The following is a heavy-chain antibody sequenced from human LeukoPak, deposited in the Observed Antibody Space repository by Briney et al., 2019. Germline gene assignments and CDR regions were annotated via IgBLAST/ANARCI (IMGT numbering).Heavy chain of an antibody. CDR1: GGSISSGDYY. V-gene: IGHV4-30-4*08. CDR2: IYYSGST. Sequence: SETLSLTCTVSGGSISSGDYYWSWIRQPPGKGLEWLGYIYYSGSTYYNPSLKSRVTISVDTSKNQFSLKLSSVTAADTAVYYCARDLYDFWSGYSGYNWFDPWGQGTLVTVSS. D-gene: IGHD3-3*01. J-gene: IGHJ5*02. CDR3: ARDLYDFWSGYSGYNWFDP.